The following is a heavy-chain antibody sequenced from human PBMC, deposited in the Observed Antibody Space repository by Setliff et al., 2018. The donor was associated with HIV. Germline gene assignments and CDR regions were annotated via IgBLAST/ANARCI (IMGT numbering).Heavy chain of an antibody. CDR1: GYSISSGDY. Sequence: LSLTCTVSGYSISSGDYWGWIRQPPGKGLEWIGSIYHSGSTYYNPSLKSRVTISVDTSKNQFSLKLSSVTAADTAVYYCARDPRAPRYCSGGSCYSQRRAFDIWGQGTMVTVSS. D-gene: IGHD2-15*01. V-gene: IGHV4-38-2*02. J-gene: IGHJ3*02. CDR3: ARDPRAPRYCSGGSCYSQRRAFDI. CDR2: IYHSGST.